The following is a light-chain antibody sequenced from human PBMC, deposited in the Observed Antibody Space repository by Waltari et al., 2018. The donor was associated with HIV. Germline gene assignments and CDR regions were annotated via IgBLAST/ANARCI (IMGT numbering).Light chain of an antibody. CDR1: SSNIGNNT. J-gene: IGLJ2*01. V-gene: IGLV1-36*01. CDR3: AAWDDSLNGPV. Sequence: QSVLTQPPSVSEAPRQRVTISCSGSSSNIGNNTVNWYQQLPGKAPKLLIYYDELLPSGVSDRFSGSKSGTSASLAIRGLQSEDEADDYCAAWDDSLNGPVFGGGTKLTVL. CDR2: YDE.